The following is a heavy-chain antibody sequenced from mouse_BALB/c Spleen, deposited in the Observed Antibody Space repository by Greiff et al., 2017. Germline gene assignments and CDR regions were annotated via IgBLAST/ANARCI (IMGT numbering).Heavy chain of an antibody. CDR2: IDPSDSYT. Sequence: VQLQQPGAELVKPGASVKLSCKASGYTFTSYWMHWVKQRPGQGLEWIGEIDPSDSYTNYNQKFKGKATLTVDKSSSTAYMQLSSLTSEDSAVYYCARSTSEGFAYWGQGTLVTVSA. CDR1: GYTFTSYW. V-gene: IGHV1-69*02. CDR3: ARSTSEGFAY. J-gene: IGHJ3*01. D-gene: IGHD5-5*01.